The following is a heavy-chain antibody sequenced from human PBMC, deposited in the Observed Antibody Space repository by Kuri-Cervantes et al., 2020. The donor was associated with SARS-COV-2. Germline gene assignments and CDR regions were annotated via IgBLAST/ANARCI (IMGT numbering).Heavy chain of an antibody. CDR2: IYYSGST. CDR1: GCSIRGYY. J-gene: IGHJ5*02. CDR3: ARQMMSSITIFGVVITRNWFDP. Sequence: SDILSLTFTLLGCSIRGYYWSWFRQPPGKGLEWIGYIYYSGSTNYNPSLKSRVTISVDTSKNQFSLKLSSVTAADTAVYYCARQMMSSITIFGVVITRNWFDPWGQGTLVTVSS. V-gene: IGHV4-59*08. D-gene: IGHD3-3*01.